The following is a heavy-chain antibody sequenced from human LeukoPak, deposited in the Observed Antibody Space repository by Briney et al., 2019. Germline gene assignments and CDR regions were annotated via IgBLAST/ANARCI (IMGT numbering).Heavy chain of an antibody. CDR2: IIPIFGTA. D-gene: IGHD3-22*01. Sequence: ASVKVSCKASGGTFSSYAISWVRQAPGQGLEWMGGIIPIFGTANYAQKFQGRVTITADKSTSTAYMELSSLRSEDTAVYYCARITSYYYDSSGPDGPGYFDYWGQGTLVTVSS. CDR1: GGTFSSYA. CDR3: ARITSYYYDSSGPDGPGYFDY. V-gene: IGHV1-69*06. J-gene: IGHJ4*02.